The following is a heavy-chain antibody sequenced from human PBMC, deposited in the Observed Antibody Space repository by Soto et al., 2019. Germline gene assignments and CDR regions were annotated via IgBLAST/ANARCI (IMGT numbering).Heavy chain of an antibody. Sequence: GSLRLSCAASGFTFSSYWMSWVRQAPGKGLEWVANIKQDGSEKYYVDSVKGRFTISRDNAKNSLYLQMNSLRAEDTAVYYCARSLTNGPPGGFDYWGQGTLATVSS. J-gene: IGHJ4*02. CDR3: ARSLTNGPPGGFDY. V-gene: IGHV3-7*01. D-gene: IGHD2-8*01. CDR1: GFTFSSYW. CDR2: IKQDGSEK.